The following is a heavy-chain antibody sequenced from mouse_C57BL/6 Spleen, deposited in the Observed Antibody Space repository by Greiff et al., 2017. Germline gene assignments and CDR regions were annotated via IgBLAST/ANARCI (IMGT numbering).Heavy chain of an antibody. CDR2: IYPGSGST. Sequence: QVQLQQSGAELVKPGASVKMSCKASGYTFTSYWITWVKQRPGQGLEWIGDIYPGSGSTNYNEKFKSKATLTVDTSSSTAYMQLSSLTSEDSAVYYCARGVIYYGSSYEGGFDYWGQGTTLTVSS. CDR1: GYTFTSYW. CDR3: ARGVIYYGSSYEGGFDY. V-gene: IGHV1-55*01. J-gene: IGHJ2*01. D-gene: IGHD1-1*01.